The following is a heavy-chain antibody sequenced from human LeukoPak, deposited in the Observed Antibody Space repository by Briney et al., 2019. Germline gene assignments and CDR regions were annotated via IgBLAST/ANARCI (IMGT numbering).Heavy chain of an antibody. CDR1: GDSINSLDL. J-gene: IGHJ4*02. CDR3: AGLVGRYSSGLYYYYFDY. D-gene: IGHD3-22*01. V-gene: IGHV4-4*02. CDR2: MYLSGTT. Sequence: SETLSLTCTVSGDSINSLDLWSWVRQPPGKGLEWIGEMYLSGTTHSNPSVKSRVTISIDKSKNQFFLNLSSVTAADTAVYYCAGLVGRYSSGLYYYYFDYWGQGTLITVSS.